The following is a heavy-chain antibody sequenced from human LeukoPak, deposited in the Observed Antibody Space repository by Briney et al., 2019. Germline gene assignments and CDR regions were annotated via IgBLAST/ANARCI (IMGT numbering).Heavy chain of an antibody. CDR1: GFTFSSYA. CDR3: AKGTYSSGWFLDS. CDR2: ISGSGGTT. Sequence: PGGSLRLSCAASGFTFSSYATSWVRLAPGKGLEWVSSISGSGGTTYYADSVKGRFTISGDNSKNTLYLQMHNLRAEDTAVYYCAKGTYSSGWFLDSWGQGTLVTVSS. J-gene: IGHJ4*02. D-gene: IGHD6-13*01. V-gene: IGHV3-23*01.